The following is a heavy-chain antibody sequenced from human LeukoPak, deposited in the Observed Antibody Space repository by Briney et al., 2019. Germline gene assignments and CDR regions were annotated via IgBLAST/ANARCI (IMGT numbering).Heavy chain of an antibody. CDR1: GFTFSSYS. CDR3: AKDISWYSGTLDY. CDR2: ISSSSSYI. Sequence: PGGSLRLSCAASGFTFSSYSMNWVRQAPGKGLEWVSSISSSSSYIYYADSVKGRFTISRDNAKNSLYLQMNSLRAEDTAVYYCAKDISWYSGTLDYWGQGTLVTVSS. D-gene: IGHD6-13*01. J-gene: IGHJ4*02. V-gene: IGHV3-21*01.